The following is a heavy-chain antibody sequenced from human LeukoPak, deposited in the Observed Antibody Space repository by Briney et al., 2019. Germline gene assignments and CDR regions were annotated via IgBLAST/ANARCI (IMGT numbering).Heavy chain of an antibody. D-gene: IGHD2-15*01. J-gene: IGHJ3*02. CDR1: GGSISSSSYY. Sequence: TSETLSLTCTVSGGSISSSSYYWGWIRQPPGKGLEWIGSIYYSGSTYYNPSLKSRVTISVDTSKNQFSPKLSSVTAADTAVYYCARPYSSLARSAFDIWGQGTMVTVSS. CDR3: ARPYSSLARSAFDI. CDR2: IYYSGST. V-gene: IGHV4-39*01.